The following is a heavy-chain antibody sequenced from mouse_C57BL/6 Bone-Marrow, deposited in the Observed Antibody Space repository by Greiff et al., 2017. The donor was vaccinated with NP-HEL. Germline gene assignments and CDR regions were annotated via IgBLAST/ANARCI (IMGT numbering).Heavy chain of an antibody. J-gene: IGHJ3*01. CDR3: ARDYYGSSGEAWFAY. V-gene: IGHV1-58*01. D-gene: IGHD1-1*01. Sequence: EVKLQESGAELVRPGSSVKMSCKTSGYTFTSYGINWVKQRPGQGLEWIGYIYIGNGYTEYNEKFKGKATLTSDTSSSTAYMQLSSLTSEDSAIYFCARDYYGSSGEAWFAYWGQGTLVTVSA. CDR1: GYTFTSYG. CDR2: IYIGNGYT.